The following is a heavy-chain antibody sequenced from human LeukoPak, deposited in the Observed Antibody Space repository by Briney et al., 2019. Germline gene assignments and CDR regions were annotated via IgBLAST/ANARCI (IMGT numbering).Heavy chain of an antibody. Sequence: ASVKVSCKTSGYTLKLYVLSWVRHVPGQGLEWMSWSSAYKGNTKYAQKFQDRVTMTLDTSTSTAYLELRSLRSDDTDVYYCASVRVAAQYRIYDGSNSYFDYWGQGSLVTVSS. CDR1: GYTLKLYV. CDR2: SSAYKGNT. CDR3: ASVRVAAQYRIYDGSNSYFDY. V-gene: IGHV1-18*01. D-gene: IGHD5/OR15-5a*01. J-gene: IGHJ4*02.